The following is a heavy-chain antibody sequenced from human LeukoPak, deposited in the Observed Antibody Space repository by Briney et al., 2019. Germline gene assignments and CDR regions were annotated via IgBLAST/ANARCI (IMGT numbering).Heavy chain of an antibody. CDR3: ARGSVNYCSSTSCSGAFDI. CDR1: GGSISSGDSY. V-gene: IGHV4-34*01. J-gene: IGHJ3*02. D-gene: IGHD2-2*01. CDR2: INHSGST. Sequence: SETLSLTCTVSGGSISSGDSYWSWIRQPPGKGLEWIGEINHSGSTNYNPSLKSRVTISVDTSKNQFSLKLSSVTAADTAVYYCARGSVNYCSSTSCSGAFDIWGQGTMVTVSS.